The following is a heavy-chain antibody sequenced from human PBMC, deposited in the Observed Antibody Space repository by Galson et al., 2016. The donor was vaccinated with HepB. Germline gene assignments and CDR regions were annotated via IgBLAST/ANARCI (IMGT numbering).Heavy chain of an antibody. CDR3: ARELSGDDILTGYYLGQAFDI. CDR1: GFTFNTYD. CDR2: ISSSSSSK. D-gene: IGHD3-9*01. Sequence: SLRLSCAASGFTFNTYDMNWVRQAPGKGLEWILYISSSSSSKYYAASVKGRLTISRDNGKKSLYLQMNSLRVEDTAVYYCARELSGDDILTGYYLGQAFDIWGQGTVVTVSS. V-gene: IGHV3-48*03. J-gene: IGHJ3*02.